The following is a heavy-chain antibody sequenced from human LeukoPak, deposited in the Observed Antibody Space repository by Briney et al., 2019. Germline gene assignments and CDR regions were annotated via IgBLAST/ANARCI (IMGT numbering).Heavy chain of an antibody. CDR2: INPNSGGT. Sequence: GASVKVSCKASGYTFTGYYMHWVRQAPGQGLEWMGWINPNSGGTNYAQKFQGRVTMTRDTSISTAHMELSRLRSDDTAVYYCARERGYSGYDQTDYWGQGTLVTVSS. CDR1: GYTFTGYY. J-gene: IGHJ4*02. CDR3: ARERGYSGYDQTDY. D-gene: IGHD5-12*01. V-gene: IGHV1-2*02.